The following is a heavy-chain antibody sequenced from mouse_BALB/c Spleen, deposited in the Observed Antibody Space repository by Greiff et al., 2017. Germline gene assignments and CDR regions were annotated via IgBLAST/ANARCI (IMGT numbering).Heavy chain of an antibody. D-gene: IGHD1-1*01. V-gene: IGHV5-9-4*01. Sequence: EVKLMESGGGLVKPGGSLKLSCAASGFTFSSYAMSWVRQSPEKRLEWVAEISSGGSYPYYPDTVTGRFTISRYNAKNTLYLEMSSLRSEDTAMYYCASGYGSSWGQGTLVTVSA. CDR3: ASGYGSS. J-gene: IGHJ3*01. CDR2: ISSGGSYP. CDR1: GFTFSSYA.